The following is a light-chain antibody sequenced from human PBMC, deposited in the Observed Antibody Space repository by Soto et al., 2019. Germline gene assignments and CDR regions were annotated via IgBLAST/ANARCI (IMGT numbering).Light chain of an antibody. CDR2: GAS. J-gene: IGKJ5*01. CDR1: QSVSSDY. Sequence: EIVLTQSAGTLSLSPGERATLSCRASQSVSSDYLAWYQHKPGQAPRLLIYGASNRATGIPDRFSGSGSGTDFTLTISRLEPEDFAVYYCQQYGSSPITFGQGTRLEI. CDR3: QQYGSSPIT. V-gene: IGKV3-20*01.